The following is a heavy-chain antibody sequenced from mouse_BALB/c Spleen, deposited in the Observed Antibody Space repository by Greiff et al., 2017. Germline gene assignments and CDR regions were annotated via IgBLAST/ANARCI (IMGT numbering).Heavy chain of an antibody. J-gene: IGHJ4*01. D-gene: IGHD1-1*01. CDR3: AIGGLLLPAMDY. Sequence: EVKVVESGGGLVQPGGSRKLSCAASGFTFSSFGMHWVRQAPEKGLEWVAYISSGSSTIYYADTVKGRFTSSRDNPKNTLFLQMTSLRSEDTAMYYCAIGGLLLPAMDYWGQGTSVTVSS. CDR1: GFTFSSFG. CDR2: ISSGSSTI. V-gene: IGHV5-17*02.